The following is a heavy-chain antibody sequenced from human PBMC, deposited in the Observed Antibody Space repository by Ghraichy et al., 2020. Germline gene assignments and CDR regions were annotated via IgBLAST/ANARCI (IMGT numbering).Heavy chain of an antibody. Sequence: SETPSLTCTVSGGSISSSSYYWGWIRQPPGKGLEWIGSIYYSGSTYYNPSLKSRVTISVDTSKNQFSLKLSSVTAADTAVYYCATQKAMITNDFDYWGQGTLVTVSS. CDR2: IYYSGST. D-gene: IGHD3-16*01. CDR1: GGSISSSSYY. CDR3: ATQKAMITNDFDY. V-gene: IGHV4-39*01. J-gene: IGHJ4*02.